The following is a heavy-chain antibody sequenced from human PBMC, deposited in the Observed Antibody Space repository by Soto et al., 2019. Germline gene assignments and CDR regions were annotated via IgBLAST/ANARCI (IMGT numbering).Heavy chain of an antibody. CDR1: GFSLSTSGMC. J-gene: IGHJ6*02. CDR2: IDWDDDK. Sequence: GSGPTLVYPTQTLTLTCTFSGFSLSTSGMCVSWIRQPPGKALEWLARIDWDDDKYYSTSLKTRLTISKDTSKNQVVLTMTNMDPVDTATYYCARTPGGYDILTGYYYYYGMDVWGQGTTVTVSS. V-gene: IGHV2-70*11. CDR3: ARTPGGYDILTGYYYYYGMDV. D-gene: IGHD3-9*01.